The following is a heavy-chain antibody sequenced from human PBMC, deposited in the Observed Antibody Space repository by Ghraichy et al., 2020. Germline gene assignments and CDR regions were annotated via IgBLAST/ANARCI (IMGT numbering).Heavy chain of an antibody. CDR1: GFTFSRYS. CDR3: ARDRGRWYPNWFDP. D-gene: IGHD4-23*01. CDR2: ISSSSSTI. J-gene: IGHJ5*02. Sequence: GESLNISCAASGFTFSRYSMNWVRQAPGKGLEWVSYISSSSSTIYYADSVKGRFTISRDNAKNSLYLQMNSLRDEDTAVYYCARDRGRWYPNWFDPWGQGTLVTVSS. V-gene: IGHV3-48*02.